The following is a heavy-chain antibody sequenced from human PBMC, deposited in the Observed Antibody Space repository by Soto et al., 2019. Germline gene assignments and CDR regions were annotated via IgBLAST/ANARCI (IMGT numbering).Heavy chain of an antibody. CDR2: IWYDGKNK. CDR1: GFSISTYG. V-gene: IGHV3-33*01. D-gene: IGHD2-2*01. Sequence: QVQLVESGGGVVQPGGSLRLSCAASGFSISTYGMHWVRQAPGKGLEWVAVIWYDGKNKYYADSVKGRFTISRDNSKNTLYLQMNSLRAEDTALYYCASRSPALDYWGQGTLVTVSS. CDR3: ASRSPALDY. J-gene: IGHJ4*02.